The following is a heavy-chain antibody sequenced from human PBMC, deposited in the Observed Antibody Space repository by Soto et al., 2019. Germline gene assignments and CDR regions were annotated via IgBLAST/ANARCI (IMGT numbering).Heavy chain of an antibody. J-gene: IGHJ4*02. D-gene: IGHD2-15*01. V-gene: IGHV1-18*01. CDR2: ISAYSGDK. CDR3: TRTPRGAGTFDY. Sequence: QVQLVQSGPEVKSPGASVRVSCNASGYKFNTYDISWVRQAPGQGLEWLGWISAYSGDKKYAQKFQGRVTMTTDTSTITAYMELRSLRSDDTAIYYCTRTPRGAGTFDYWGQGTLVTVSS. CDR1: GYKFNTYD.